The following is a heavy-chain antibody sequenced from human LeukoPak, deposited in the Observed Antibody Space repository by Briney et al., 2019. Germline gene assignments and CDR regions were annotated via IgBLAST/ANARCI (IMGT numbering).Heavy chain of an antibody. Sequence: PSQTLSLTCTVSGGSISSGGYSWSWIRQHPGKGLEWIGYIYYSGSTYYNPALKSRVTISVNTSKNPFSLKLSSVPAADTAVYYCATARGCSGGSCYSPYYYYGMDVWGRGTTVTVSS. V-gene: IGHV4-31*03. CDR2: IYYSGST. J-gene: IGHJ6*02. CDR3: ATARGCSGGSCYSPYYYYGMDV. D-gene: IGHD2-15*01. CDR1: GGSISSGGYS.